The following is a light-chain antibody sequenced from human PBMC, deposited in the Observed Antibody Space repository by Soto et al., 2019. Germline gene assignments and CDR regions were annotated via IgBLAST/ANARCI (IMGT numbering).Light chain of an antibody. CDR2: DSY. CDR1: QSVSSSY. V-gene: IGKV3D-20*01. Sequence: EIVLTQSPATLSLSPGERATLSCGASQSVSSSYLAWYQQKPGLAPLLLIYDSYYSATGIPDRFSGSGSGTAFTLSIRRLEPDDVAVYYCQQYCSSPTFGQGTRLEIK. J-gene: IGKJ5*01. CDR3: QQYCSSPT.